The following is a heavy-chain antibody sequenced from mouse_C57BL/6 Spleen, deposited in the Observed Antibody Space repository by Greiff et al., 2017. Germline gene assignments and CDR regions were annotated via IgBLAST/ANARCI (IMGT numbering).Heavy chain of an antibody. J-gene: IGHJ1*03. CDR1: GYSFTDYN. D-gene: IGHD1-1*01. V-gene: IGHV1-39*01. Sequence: VQLKESGPELVKPGASVKISCKASGYSFTDYNMNWVKQSNGKSLEWIGVINPNYGTTSYNQKFKGKATLTVDQSSSTAYMQLNSLTSEDSAVYYCARGGYYYGSSYCYFDVWGTGTTVTVSS. CDR2: INPNYGTT. CDR3: ARGGYYYGSSYCYFDV.